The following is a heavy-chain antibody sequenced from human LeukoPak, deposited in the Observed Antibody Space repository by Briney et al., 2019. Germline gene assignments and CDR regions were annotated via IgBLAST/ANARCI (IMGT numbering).Heavy chain of an antibody. Sequence: PSETLSLTCTVSGGSISSGGYYWSWIRQHPGKGLEWIGYIYYSGSTYYNPSLKSRVTISVDTSKNQFSLKLSSVTAADTAVYYCARKAYSRRGGAFDIWGQGTMVTVSS. CDR2: IYYSGST. J-gene: IGHJ3*02. D-gene: IGHD6-13*01. CDR1: GGSISSGGYY. V-gene: IGHV4-31*03. CDR3: ARKAYSRRGGAFDI.